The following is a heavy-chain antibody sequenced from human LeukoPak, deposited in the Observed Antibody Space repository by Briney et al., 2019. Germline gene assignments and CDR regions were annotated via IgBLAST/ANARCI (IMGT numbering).Heavy chain of an antibody. V-gene: IGHV3-53*01. CDR3: AKYAVTTPHYYYYYYMDV. Sequence: PGGSLRLSCAASGFTVSGNYMSWVRQAPGKGLEWVSVIYSSGSTYYADSVKGRFTISRDNSKNTLYLQMNSLRAEDTAVYYCAKYAVTTPHYYYYYYMDVWGKGTTVTVSS. J-gene: IGHJ6*03. CDR1: GFTVSGNY. D-gene: IGHD4-11*01. CDR2: IYSSGST.